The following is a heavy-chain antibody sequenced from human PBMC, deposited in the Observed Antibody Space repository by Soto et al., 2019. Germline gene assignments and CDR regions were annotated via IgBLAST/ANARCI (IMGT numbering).Heavy chain of an antibody. D-gene: IGHD3-3*01. CDR2: IYYSGST. V-gene: IGHV4-59*01. Sequence: SETLSLTCTVSGGSISSYYWSWIRQPPGKGLEWNGYIYYSGSTNYNSFLKSRVTISVDTSNNQFSLKLSSVTAAVTALYYCARVGIFVVVITGLGAFDIWGQGTMVTVS. CDR1: GGSISSYY. J-gene: IGHJ3*02. CDR3: ARVGIFVVVITGLGAFDI.